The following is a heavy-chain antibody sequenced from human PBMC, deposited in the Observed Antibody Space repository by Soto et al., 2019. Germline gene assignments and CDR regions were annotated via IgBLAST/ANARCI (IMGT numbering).Heavy chain of an antibody. CDR3: AGGAIVVVPAGYWTMDV. V-gene: IGHV3-30*03. CDR2: ISYDGSNK. CDR1: GFTFSSYG. D-gene: IGHD2-2*01. J-gene: IGHJ6*02. Sequence: GGSLRLSCAASGFTFSSYGMHWVRQAPGKGLEWVAVISYDGSNKYYADSVKGRFTISRDNSKNTLYLQMNSLRAEDTAVYYCAGGAIVVVPAGYWTMDVWGQGTTVTVSS.